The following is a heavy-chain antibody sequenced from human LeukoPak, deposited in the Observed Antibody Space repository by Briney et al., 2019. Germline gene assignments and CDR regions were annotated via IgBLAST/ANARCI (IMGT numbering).Heavy chain of an antibody. CDR1: GFTFGDYW. Sequence: GGSPTLACAPSGFTFGDYWFLWVRQAPGKGLVWVSRINTDGYTTNYADSVKDRFTISRDNAKETLYLQMNSLRADDSAVYYCARSYGGKTDHWGKGIPVTVSS. V-gene: IGHV3-74*01. D-gene: IGHD4-23*01. J-gene: IGHJ4*01. CDR2: INTDGYTT. CDR3: ARSYGGKTDH.